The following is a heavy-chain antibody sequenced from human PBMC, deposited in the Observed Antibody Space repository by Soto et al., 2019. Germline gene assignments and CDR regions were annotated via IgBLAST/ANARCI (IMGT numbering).Heavy chain of an antibody. CDR2: IYYSGST. Sequence: QVQLQESGPGLVKPSQTLSLTCAVSGGSISSGGYYWSWIRQYPGKGLEWIGPIYYSGSTSYNHPLKNRGTNSVDASKTQSSPKVSSETAADTAAYYWARVSNWGSEIDYWGQGPLVTVSP. CDR3: ARVSNWGSEIDY. V-gene: IGHV4-31*11. CDR1: GGSISSGGYY. J-gene: IGHJ4*02. D-gene: IGHD7-27*01.